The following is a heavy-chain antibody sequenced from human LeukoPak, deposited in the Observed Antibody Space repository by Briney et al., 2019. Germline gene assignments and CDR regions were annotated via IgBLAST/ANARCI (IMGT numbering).Heavy chain of an antibody. V-gene: IGHV1-8*02. CDR1: GYTFTSYD. CDR2: MIPNRGNT. D-gene: IGHD3-3*01. CDR3: ARSENFDFWSGYPYYYYGMDV. J-gene: IGHJ6*02. Sequence: ASVKVSCKASGYTFTSYDINWVGQATGQGLEWMGWMIPNRGNTRNAQKFQGRVTMTRNTYISTAYMELSSLRSDDTAVYYCARSENFDFWSGYPYYYYGMDVWGQGTTVSVSS.